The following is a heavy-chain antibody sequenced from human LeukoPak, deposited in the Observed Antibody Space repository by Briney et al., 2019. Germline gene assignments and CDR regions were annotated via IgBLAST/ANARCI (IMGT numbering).Heavy chain of an antibody. D-gene: IGHD6-13*01. CDR2: IYSGGST. V-gene: IGHV3-53*01. J-gene: IGHJ3*02. Sequence: GGSLRLSCAASGFTVSSNYMSWVRQAPGKGLELVSVIYSGGSTYYADSVKGRFTISRDNSKNTLYLQMNSLRAEDTAVYYCARDTGRIAAAGAFDIWGQGTMVTVSS. CDR1: GFTVSSNY. CDR3: ARDTGRIAAAGAFDI.